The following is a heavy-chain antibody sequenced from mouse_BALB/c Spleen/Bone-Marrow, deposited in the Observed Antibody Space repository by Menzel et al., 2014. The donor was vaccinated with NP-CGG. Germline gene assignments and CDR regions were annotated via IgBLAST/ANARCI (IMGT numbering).Heavy chain of an antibody. V-gene: IGHV1-62-2*01. CDR3: ARHEDLDIRRRLSAMDY. CDR1: GYTFTDYI. D-gene: IGHD2-12*01. Sequence: VQLQQSGAELVKPGTSVNLSCKASGYTFTDYIIHWVEQRSGQGLEWIGWFYPGSGSIKYNEKFKDKATLTADKSSNTVYMELSRLTSEDSAVYFCARHEDLDIRRRLSAMDYWGQGTSVTVSS. CDR2: FYPGSGSI. J-gene: IGHJ4*01.